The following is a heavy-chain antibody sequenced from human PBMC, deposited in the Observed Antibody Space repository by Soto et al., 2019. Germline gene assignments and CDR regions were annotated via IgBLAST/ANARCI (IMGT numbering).Heavy chain of an antibody. J-gene: IGHJ6*02. Sequence: SETLSLTCAVYGGSFSGYYWSWIRQPPGKGLEWIGEINHSGSTYYNPSLKSRVTISVDTSKNQFSLKLSSVTAADTAVYYCARGALYYDFWSGYYNGMDVWGQGTTVTVSS. CDR1: GGSFSGYY. V-gene: IGHV4-34*01. CDR2: INHSGST. D-gene: IGHD3-3*01. CDR3: ARGALYYDFWSGYYNGMDV.